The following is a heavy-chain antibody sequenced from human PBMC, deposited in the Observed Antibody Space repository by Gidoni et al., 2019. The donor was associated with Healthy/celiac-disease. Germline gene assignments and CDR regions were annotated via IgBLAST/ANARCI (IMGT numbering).Heavy chain of an antibody. J-gene: IGHJ6*02. CDR1: GFTFSDYY. D-gene: IGHD3-10*01. Sequence: QVQLVESGGGLVQPGGSLRLSCAASGFTFSDYYLSWIRQAPGKGLEWVSYISSSGSTIYYADSVKGRFTISRDNAKNSLYLQMNSLRAEDTAVYYCARDAHTRFRESYYYGMDVWGQGTTVTVSS. V-gene: IGHV3-11*01. CDR3: ARDAHTRFRESYYYGMDV. CDR2: ISSSGSTI.